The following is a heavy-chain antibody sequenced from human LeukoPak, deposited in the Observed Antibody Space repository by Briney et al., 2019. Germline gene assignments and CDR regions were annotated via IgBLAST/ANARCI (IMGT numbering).Heavy chain of an antibody. V-gene: IGHV1-3*01. CDR2: INAGNGNT. CDR3: ARGPEYGGYVEGNYFDY. CDR1: GYTFTSYA. Sequence: ASVKVSCKASGYTFTSYAMHWVRQAPGQRLEWMGWINAGNGNTKYSQKFQGRVTITRDTSASTAYMELSSLRSEDTAVYYCARGPEYGGYVEGNYFDYWGQGTLVTVSS. J-gene: IGHJ4*02. D-gene: IGHD5-12*01.